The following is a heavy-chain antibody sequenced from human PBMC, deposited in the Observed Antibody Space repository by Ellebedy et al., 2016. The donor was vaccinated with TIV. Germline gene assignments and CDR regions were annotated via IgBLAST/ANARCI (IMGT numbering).Heavy chain of an antibody. Sequence: PGGSLRLSCAASGFTFSDYAMHRVRQAPGKGLAWVALILYDGTNKFYADSVKGRFTVSRDNAKNTLYLQMNSLRAEDTAVYYCARDRDGVFDYWGQGTLVTVSS. CDR2: ILYDGTNK. CDR1: GFTFSDYA. D-gene: IGHD3-10*01. CDR3: ARDRDGVFDY. J-gene: IGHJ4*02. V-gene: IGHV3-30-3*01.